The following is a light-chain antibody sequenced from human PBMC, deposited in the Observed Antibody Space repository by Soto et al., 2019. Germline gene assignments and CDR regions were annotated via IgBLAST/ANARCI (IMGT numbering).Light chain of an antibody. CDR2: RNK. V-gene: IGLV1-47*01. J-gene: IGLJ3*02. CDR3: AAWYDSLSGWG. CDR1: SSSIGSNY. Sequence: QSVLTQPSSASGTPGQRVTVPCSGSSSSIGSNYVSWYQQLPGTAPKLLIYRNKQRPSGVPDRFSGCKSCTSASLAIGGLRSEDEADYYCAAWYDSLSGWGFGGGTKLTVL.